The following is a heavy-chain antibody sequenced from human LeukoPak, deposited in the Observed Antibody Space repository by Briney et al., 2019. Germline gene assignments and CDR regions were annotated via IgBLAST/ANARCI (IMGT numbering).Heavy chain of an antibody. V-gene: IGHV3-9*01. Sequence: GGSLRLSCAASGFTFDDYAMHWVRQAPGKGLEWVSGISWNSGSIGYADSVKGRFTISRDNAKNSLYLQMNSLRAEDTALYYCAKEDGGGDSSSWYYFDYWGQGTLVTVSS. CDR2: ISWNSGSI. CDR1: GFTFDDYA. D-gene: IGHD6-13*01. CDR3: AKEDGGGDSSSWYYFDY. J-gene: IGHJ4*02.